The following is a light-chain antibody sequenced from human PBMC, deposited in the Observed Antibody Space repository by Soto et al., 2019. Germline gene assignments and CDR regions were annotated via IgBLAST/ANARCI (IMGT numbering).Light chain of an antibody. CDR2: KAS. CDR1: QTISSW. CDR3: QHYNSYSEA. J-gene: IGKJ1*01. V-gene: IGKV1-5*03. Sequence: DIQMTQSPSTLSASVGDRVTITCRASQTISSWFAWYQQKPGKAPKLLIYKASTLKSGVPSRFSGSGSGTGFTLTISSLQPDDFATYYCQHYNSYSEAFGQGTKVDIK.